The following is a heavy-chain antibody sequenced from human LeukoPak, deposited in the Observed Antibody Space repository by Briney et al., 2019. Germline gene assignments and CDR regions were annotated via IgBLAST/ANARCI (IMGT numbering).Heavy chain of an antibody. CDR2: INPNSGGT. D-gene: IGHD4-17*01. V-gene: IGHV1-2*02. CDR1: GYTFTGYY. Sequence: ASVKVSCKASGYTFTGYYMHWVRQAPGQGLEWMGWINPNSGGTNYAQKFQGRVTMTRDTSISTAYMELSRLRSDDTAFYYCARAFPYDYGKGYDYWGQGTLVTVSS. CDR3: ARAFPYDYGKGYDY. J-gene: IGHJ4*02.